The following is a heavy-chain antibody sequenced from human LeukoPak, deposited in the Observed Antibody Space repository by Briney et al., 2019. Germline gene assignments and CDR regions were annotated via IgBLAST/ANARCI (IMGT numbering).Heavy chain of an antibody. CDR3: ARKRLSHLFDY. D-gene: IGHD2-2*01. CDR1: GGSFSGYY. CDR2: INHSGST. J-gene: IGHJ4*02. Sequence: PSETLSLTCAVYGGSFSGYYWSWIRQPPGKGLEWIGEINHSGSTNYNPSLKSRVTISVDTSKNQFSLKLSSVTAADTAVYYCARKRLSHLFDYWGQGTLVTVSS. V-gene: IGHV4-34*01.